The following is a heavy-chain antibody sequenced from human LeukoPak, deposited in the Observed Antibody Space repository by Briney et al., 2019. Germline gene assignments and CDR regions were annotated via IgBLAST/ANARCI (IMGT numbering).Heavy chain of an antibody. CDR3: AKDPYYYDSSGYYYYFDY. J-gene: IGHJ4*02. V-gene: IGHV3-30*02. Sequence: GGSLRLSCAASGFTFSSYGMHWVRRAPGKGLEWVAFIRYDGSNKYYADSVKGRFTISRDNSKNTLYLQMNSLRAEDTAVYYCAKDPYYYDSSGYYYYFDYWGQGTLVTVSS. CDR2: IRYDGSNK. CDR1: GFTFSSYG. D-gene: IGHD3-22*01.